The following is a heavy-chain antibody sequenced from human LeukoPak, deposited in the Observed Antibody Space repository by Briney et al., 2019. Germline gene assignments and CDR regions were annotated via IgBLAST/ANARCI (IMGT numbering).Heavy chain of an antibody. CDR2: TKNRANSYTT. V-gene: IGHV3-72*01. D-gene: IGHD3-10*01. J-gene: IGHJ4*02. CDR3: VASIISPSNY. CDR1: GFTFSTYS. Sequence: GGSLRLSCAASGFTFSTYSMNWVRQAPGKGLEWVGRTKNRANSYTTEYAASVKGRFTISRDDSKNSLRLQMNSLKTEDTAIYYCVASIISPSNYWGLGTLVTVSS.